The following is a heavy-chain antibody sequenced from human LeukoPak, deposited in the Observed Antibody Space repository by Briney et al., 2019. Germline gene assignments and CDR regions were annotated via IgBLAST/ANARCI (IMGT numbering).Heavy chain of an antibody. J-gene: IGHJ2*01. Sequence: ASVKISCKASGYTFTGYYMHWVRQAPGQGLEWMGIINPSGGSTSYAQKFQGRVTMTRDTSTSTVYMELSSLRSEDTAVYYCARDHCSSTSCFDWYFDLWGRGTLVTVSS. CDR2: INPSGGST. V-gene: IGHV1-46*01. D-gene: IGHD2-2*01. CDR1: GYTFTGYY. CDR3: ARDHCSSTSCFDWYFDL.